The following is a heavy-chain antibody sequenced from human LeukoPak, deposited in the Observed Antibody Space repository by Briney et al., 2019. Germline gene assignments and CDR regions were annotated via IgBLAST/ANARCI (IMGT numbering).Heavy chain of an antibody. CDR1: GFTFSSYH. Sequence: GGSLRLSCEVSGFTFSSYHMNWVRQAPGKGLEWVSSIGSSGSYIYYADSVKGRFTISRDNAKNSLYLQMNSLRAEDTAVYYCARDQPYYYDSSGYPNAFDIWGQGTMVTVSS. D-gene: IGHD3-22*01. CDR3: ARDQPYYYDSSGYPNAFDI. J-gene: IGHJ3*02. CDR2: IGSSGSYI. V-gene: IGHV3-21*01.